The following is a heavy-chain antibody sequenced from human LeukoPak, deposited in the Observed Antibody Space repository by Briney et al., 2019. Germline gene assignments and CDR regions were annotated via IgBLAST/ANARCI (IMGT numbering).Heavy chain of an antibody. CDR2: INQDGSNT. V-gene: IGHV3-74*01. CDR3: ARDLHWGASDY. Sequence: GGSLRLSCAASGFSFSSHWMDWVRQVPGKGLVWVSRINQDGSNTFYADSVKGRFTTSRDNAKNTLYLQMNSLGVEDTAVYYCARDLHWGASDYWGQGTLVTVSS. CDR1: GFSFSSHW. D-gene: IGHD1-26*01. J-gene: IGHJ4*02.